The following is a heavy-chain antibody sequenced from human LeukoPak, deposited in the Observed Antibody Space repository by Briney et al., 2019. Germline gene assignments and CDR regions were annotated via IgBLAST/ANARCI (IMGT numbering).Heavy chain of an antibody. CDR2: IYTSGST. V-gene: IGHV4-4*07. Sequence: SETLSLTCTVSGGSISSYYWSWIRQPAGKGLEWIGRIYTSGSTNYNPSLKSRVTMSVDTSKNQFSLKLSSVTAADTAVYYCARGGVGYYDFWSGYYTGNYFDYWGQGTLVTVSS. J-gene: IGHJ4*02. D-gene: IGHD3-3*01. CDR3: ARGGVGYYDFWSGYYTGNYFDY. CDR1: GGSISSYY.